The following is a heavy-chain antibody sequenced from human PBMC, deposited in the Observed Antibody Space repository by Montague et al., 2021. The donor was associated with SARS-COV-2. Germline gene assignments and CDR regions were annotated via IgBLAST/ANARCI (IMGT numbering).Heavy chain of an antibody. V-gene: IGHV2-70*11. Sequence: PALVKPTQTLTLTCTFSGFSLSTSGMCVSWIRQPPGKALEWLARIDWDDDKYYSTSLKTRLTISKDTSKNQVVLTMTNMDPVDTATYYCAREYSSGVYFDYWGQGTLVPSPQ. CDR3: AREYSSGVYFDY. CDR2: IDWDDDK. CDR1: GFSLSTSGMC. J-gene: IGHJ4*02. D-gene: IGHD6-19*01.